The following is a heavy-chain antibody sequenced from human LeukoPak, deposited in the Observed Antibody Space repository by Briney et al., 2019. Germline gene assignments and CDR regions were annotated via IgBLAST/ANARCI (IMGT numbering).Heavy chain of an antibody. CDR1: GGSISSSSYY. J-gene: IGHJ4*02. D-gene: IGHD6-19*01. CDR2: ICYSGST. Sequence: SETLSLTCTVSGGSISSSSYYWGWIRQPPGKGLEWIGSICYSGSTYYNPSLKSRVTISVDTSKNQFSLKLSSVTAADTAVYYCARVKRAVASFDYWGQGTLVTVSS. V-gene: IGHV4-39*07. CDR3: ARVKRAVASFDY.